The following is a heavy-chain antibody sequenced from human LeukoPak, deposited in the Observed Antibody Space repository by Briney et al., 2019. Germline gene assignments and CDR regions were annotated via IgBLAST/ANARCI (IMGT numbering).Heavy chain of an antibody. CDR1: GGTFSSYA. CDR2: INPSGGST. CDR3: ARAGSSGWYEKEADRAFDP. Sequence: ASVKVSCKASGGTFSSYAISWVRQAPGQGLEWMGIINPSGGSTSYAQKFQGRVTMTRDMSTSTVYMELSSLRSEDTAVYYCARAGSSGWYEKEADRAFDPWGQGTLVTVSS. V-gene: IGHV1-46*01. J-gene: IGHJ5*02. D-gene: IGHD6-19*01.